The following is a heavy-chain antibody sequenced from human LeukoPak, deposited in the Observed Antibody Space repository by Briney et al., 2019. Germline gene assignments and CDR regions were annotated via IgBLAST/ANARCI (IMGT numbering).Heavy chain of an antibody. V-gene: IGHV3-53*04. CDR2: IYSGGST. J-gene: IGHJ4*02. D-gene: IGHD3-10*01. CDR1: GFTFSSSD. CDR3: ARVGYGSGSYLDY. Sequence: GGSLRLSCAASGFTFSSSDMHWVRQAPGKGLEWVSVIYSGGSTYYADSVKGRFTISRHNSKNTLYLQMNSLRAEDTAVYYCARVGYGSGSYLDYWGQGTLVTVSS.